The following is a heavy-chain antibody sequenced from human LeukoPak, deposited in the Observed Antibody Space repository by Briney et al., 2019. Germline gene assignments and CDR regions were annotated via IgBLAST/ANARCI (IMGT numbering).Heavy chain of an antibody. CDR1: GVAISDYY. CDR3: ARGVYDYVWGSYRLYFDY. V-gene: IGHV4-4*02. D-gene: IGHD3-16*02. J-gene: IGHJ4*02. Sequence: SETLSLTCTVSGVAISDYYWSWVRQPPGKGLEWIGEIYHSGSTNYNPSLKSRVTISVDKSKNQFSLKLSSVTAADTAVYYCARGVYDYVWGSYRLYFDYWGQGTLVTVSS. CDR2: IYHSGST.